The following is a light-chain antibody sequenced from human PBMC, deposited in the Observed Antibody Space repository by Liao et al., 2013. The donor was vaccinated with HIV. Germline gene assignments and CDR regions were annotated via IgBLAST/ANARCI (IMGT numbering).Light chain of an antibody. Sequence: SYELTQPPSVSVSPGQTANITCSGQRLGNKWTSWYQQRPGQSPILVIYDDMKRPSGIPERFSGSISGNTATLTISGVETGDEADYYCQVWDSSSDHPGVFGGGTKLTVL. J-gene: IGLJ3*02. CDR3: QVWDSSSDHPGV. V-gene: IGLV3-1*01. CDR2: DDM. CDR1: RLGNKW.